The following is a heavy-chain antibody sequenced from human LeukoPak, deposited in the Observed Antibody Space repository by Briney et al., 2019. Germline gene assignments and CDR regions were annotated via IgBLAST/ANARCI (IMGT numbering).Heavy chain of an antibody. Sequence: PSETLSLTCSVSGGSISSSSYYWSWIRQPPGKGLEWIGSFYHSGSTNYNPSLKSRVAISVDASKNQFSLELSSVTAADTAVYYCARGSGSATVTPFDIWGQGTMVTVSS. CDR2: FYHSGST. CDR1: GGSISSSSYY. J-gene: IGHJ3*02. D-gene: IGHD4-17*01. CDR3: ARGSGSATVTPFDI. V-gene: IGHV4-61*01.